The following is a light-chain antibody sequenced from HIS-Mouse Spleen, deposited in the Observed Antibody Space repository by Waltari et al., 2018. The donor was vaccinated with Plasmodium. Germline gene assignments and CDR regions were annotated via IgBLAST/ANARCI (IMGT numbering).Light chain of an antibody. CDR3: QQYNSYSWT. CDR1: QSISSW. CDR2: KAS. V-gene: IGKV1-5*03. Sequence: DIQMTHSSSTLHASVGERVTITCRASQSISSWLAWYQHKPGKATKLLIYKASSLESGVPSRFSSGGSGTGFTLTVSSLQPDDFATYYCQQYNSYSWTFGQGTKVEIK. J-gene: IGKJ1*01.